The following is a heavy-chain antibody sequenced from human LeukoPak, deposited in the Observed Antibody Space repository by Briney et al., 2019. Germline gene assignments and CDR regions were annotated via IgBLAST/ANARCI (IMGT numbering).Heavy chain of an antibody. D-gene: IGHD2-2*01. V-gene: IGHV4-31*03. Sequence: SQTLSLTCTVSGGSISSGGYYWSWIRQHPGKGLEWIGYIYDSGSTYYNPSLKSRVTISVDTSKNQFSLKLSSVTAADTAVYYCAKFLRSCSSTSCYARVFDYWGQGTLVTVSS. CDR3: AKFLRSCSSTSCYARVFDY. CDR1: GGSISSGGYY. CDR2: IYDSGST. J-gene: IGHJ4*02.